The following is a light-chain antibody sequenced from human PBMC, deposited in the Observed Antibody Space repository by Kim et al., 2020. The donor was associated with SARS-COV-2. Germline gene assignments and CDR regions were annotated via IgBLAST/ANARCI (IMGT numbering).Light chain of an antibody. CDR2: GAS. CDR1: QSVSGS. J-gene: IGKJ4*01. Sequence: EIVLTQPPATLSLSPGERATLSCRASQSVSGSLGWYQQKPGQAPRLLIYGASNRASGIPSRFSGSGSGTDFTLTISRLEPEDFAVYYCQQRSDWPTFGGGTKVDIK. V-gene: IGKV3-11*01. CDR3: QQRSDWPT.